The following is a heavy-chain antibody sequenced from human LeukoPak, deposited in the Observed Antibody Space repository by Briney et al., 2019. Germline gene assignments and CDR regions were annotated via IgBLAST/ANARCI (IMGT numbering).Heavy chain of an antibody. J-gene: IGHJ3*02. V-gene: IGHV3-15*07. CDR1: GFTVSSYT. Sequence: GGSLRLSCAASGFTVSSYTMQWVRQAPGKGLEWVGRIKSTIDGGTTDFAAPVKGRFTVSRDDSENTLYLQMSSLRIEDTAVYYCTTGGNVIVAGTRAFDIWGHGTMVTVSS. CDR2: IKSTIDGGTT. CDR3: TTGGNVIVAGTRAFDI. D-gene: IGHD6-19*01.